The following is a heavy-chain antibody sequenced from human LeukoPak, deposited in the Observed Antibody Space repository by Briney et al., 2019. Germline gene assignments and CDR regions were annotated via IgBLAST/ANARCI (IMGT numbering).Heavy chain of an antibody. CDR1: GGSTSSYY. D-gene: IGHD5-12*01. Sequence: PSETLSLTCTVSGGSTSSYYWSWIRQPPGKGLEWIGYIYTSGSTNYNPSLKSRVTISVDTSKNQFSLKLSSVTAADTAVYYCARSGYSGYDFNYFDYWGQGTLVTVSS. J-gene: IGHJ4*02. CDR3: ARSGYSGYDFNYFDY. CDR2: IYTSGST. V-gene: IGHV4-4*09.